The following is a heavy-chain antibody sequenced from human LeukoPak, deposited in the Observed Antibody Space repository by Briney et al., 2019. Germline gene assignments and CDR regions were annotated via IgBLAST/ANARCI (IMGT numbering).Heavy chain of an antibody. Sequence: ASVNVSCKVSGYTLTELSMHWVRQAPGKGLEWMGGFDPEDGETIYAQKFQGRVTMTGDTSTDTAYMELSSLRSEDTAVYYCATAGYSYGDFDYWGQGTLVTVSS. CDR3: ATAGYSYGDFDY. CDR2: FDPEDGET. J-gene: IGHJ4*02. V-gene: IGHV1-24*01. CDR1: GYTLTELS. D-gene: IGHD5-18*01.